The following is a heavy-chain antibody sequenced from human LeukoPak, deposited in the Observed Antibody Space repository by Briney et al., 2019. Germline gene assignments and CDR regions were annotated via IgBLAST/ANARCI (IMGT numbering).Heavy chain of an antibody. V-gene: IGHV3-48*01. CDR2: ISSSSSTI. CDR1: GFTFSSYS. J-gene: IGHJ4*02. Sequence: GGSLRLSCAASGFTFSSYSMNWLGQAPGKGLDWVSYISSSSSTIYYADSVKGRFTISRDNAKNSLCLQMNSLRAEDTAVYYCARNSDSSGDFDYWGQGTLVTVSS. D-gene: IGHD3-22*01. CDR3: ARNSDSSGDFDY.